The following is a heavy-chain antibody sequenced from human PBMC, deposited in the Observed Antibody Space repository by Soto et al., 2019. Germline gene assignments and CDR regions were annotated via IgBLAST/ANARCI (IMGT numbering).Heavy chain of an antibody. CDR2: ITGSTGTT. Sequence: EVQVLESGGGSVQPGGSLRLSCAASGFTFSNCAMSWVRHAPGKGLEWVSEITGSTGTTYYADSVKGRFIISRDNSKNTVHLQMNSLRAEDTAVYYCAKDTSSSPYYMDVWGKGTTVTVSS. CDR1: GFTFSNCA. D-gene: IGHD2-2*01. V-gene: IGHV3-23*01. CDR3: AKDTSSSPYYMDV. J-gene: IGHJ6*03.